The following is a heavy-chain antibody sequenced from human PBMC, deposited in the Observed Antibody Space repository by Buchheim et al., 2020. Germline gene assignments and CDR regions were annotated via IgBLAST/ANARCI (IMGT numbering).Heavy chain of an antibody. CDR1: GFTFSDYY. CDR2: ISSSSYT. J-gene: IGHJ4*02. D-gene: IGHD4-17*01. CDR3: AVHGDYVFDY. V-gene: IGHV3-11*06. Sequence: QVQLVESGGGLVKPGGSLRLSCAASGFTFSDYYMSWIRQAPGKGLEWVSYISSSSYTSNADYVKGRLTISRDNAKNSLYLQMNSLRAEDTAVYYCAVHGDYVFDYWGQGTL.